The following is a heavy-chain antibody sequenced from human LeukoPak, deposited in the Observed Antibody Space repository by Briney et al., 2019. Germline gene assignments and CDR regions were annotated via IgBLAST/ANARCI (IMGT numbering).Heavy chain of an antibody. CDR1: GFTFSSYA. J-gene: IGHJ4*02. CDR3: AKDTSYYDSSGFDY. D-gene: IGHD3-22*01. V-gene: IGHV3-30-3*01. Sequence: GGSLRLSCAASGFTFSSYAMHWVRQAPGKGLEWVAVISYDGSNKYYADSVKGRFTISRDNSKNTLYLQMNSLRAEDTAVYYCAKDTSYYDSSGFDYWGQGTLVTVSS. CDR2: ISYDGSNK.